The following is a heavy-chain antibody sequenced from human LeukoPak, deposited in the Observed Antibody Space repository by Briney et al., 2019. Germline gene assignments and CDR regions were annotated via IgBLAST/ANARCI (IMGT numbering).Heavy chain of an antibody. Sequence: GASVKVSCKASGYTFTGYYMHWVRQAPGQGLEWMGWINPNSGGTNYAQKFQGRVTITADKSTSTAYMELSSLRSEDTAVYYCARDTYGTLLPWVFDYWGQGTLVTVSS. CDR1: GYTFTGYY. CDR2: INPNSGGT. D-gene: IGHD1-1*01. V-gene: IGHV1-2*02. CDR3: ARDTYGTLLPWVFDY. J-gene: IGHJ4*02.